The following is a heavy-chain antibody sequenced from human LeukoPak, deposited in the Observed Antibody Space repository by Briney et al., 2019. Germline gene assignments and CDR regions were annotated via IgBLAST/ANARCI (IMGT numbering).Heavy chain of an antibody. CDR1: GSFISSYY. CDR3: ARAPCYEFWSGCYTACPHFDC. V-gene: IGHV4-59*01. J-gene: IGHJ4*02. CDR2: IYYNGST. D-gene: IGHD3-3*01. Sequence: SAIMSLTWTVCGSFISSYYWRWLRQPPGKGQEWIGFIYYNGSTNYNPYLKSRVTISVDTSKNQSSMKLRSVTSADTAVYYCARAPCYEFWSGCYTACPHFDCWGQGSLVTVSS.